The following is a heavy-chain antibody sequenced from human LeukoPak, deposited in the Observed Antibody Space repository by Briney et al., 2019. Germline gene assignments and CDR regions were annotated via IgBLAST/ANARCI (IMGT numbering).Heavy chain of an antibody. J-gene: IGHJ4*02. V-gene: IGHV4-59*12. CDR3: ARGPPPDFDY. CDR2: IYYSGSA. Sequence: SETLSLTCTVSGGSISSYYWSWIRQPPGKGLEWIGYIYYSGSADYNPSLKSRVTMSVDTSKNQFSLKLMSVTAADTAVYYCARGPPPDFDYWGQGTLVTVSS. CDR1: GGSISSYY.